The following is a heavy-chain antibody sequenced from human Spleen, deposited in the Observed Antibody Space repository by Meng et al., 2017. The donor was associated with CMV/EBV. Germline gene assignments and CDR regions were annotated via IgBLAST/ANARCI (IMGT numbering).Heavy chain of an antibody. J-gene: IGHJ4*01. CDR3: ARDYYDSSGYSHGGY. CDR2: IYSGGTT. Sequence: GESLKISCAASGFTVSTKYMSWVRQAPGRGLEWVSVIYSGGTTYYTDSVKGRFTISRDNSKNTLFLQMRSLRAEDTAVYYCARDYYDSSGYSHGGYWGQGIWVTVSS. D-gene: IGHD3-22*01. CDR1: GFTVSTKY. V-gene: IGHV3-66*02.